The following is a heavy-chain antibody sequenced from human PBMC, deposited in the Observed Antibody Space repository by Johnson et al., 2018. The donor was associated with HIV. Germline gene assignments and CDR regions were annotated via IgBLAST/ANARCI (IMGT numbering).Heavy chain of an antibody. D-gene: IGHD7-27*01. CDR3: AKDDNWGYVVGTFDI. CDR2: TSYDGSNT. Sequence: QVQLVESGGGVVQPGGSLRLSCAASGFTFSTYDMHWVRQAPGKGLEWVAVTSYDGSNTYYGDSVKGRFTISRDNSKNTLYLKMNSLSAEDTAVYYCAKDDNWGYVVGTFDIWGQGTMVTVSS. CDR1: GFTFSTYD. J-gene: IGHJ3*02. V-gene: IGHV3-30*18.